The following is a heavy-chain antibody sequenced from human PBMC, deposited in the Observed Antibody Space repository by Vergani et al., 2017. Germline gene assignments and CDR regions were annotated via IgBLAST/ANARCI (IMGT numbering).Heavy chain of an antibody. J-gene: IGHJ5*02. CDR2: IRNKAYGGTT. D-gene: IGHD4-11*01. CDR1: GFTFGDYA. V-gene: IGHV3-49*03. Sequence: EVQLVESGGGLVQPGRSLRLSCTTSGFTFGDYAMNWFRQAPGKGLEWVSFIRNKAYGGTTEYAASVKDRFTISRDDSKSIADLQMNSLKTEDTAVYYCTRTQRRYSNYAFDPWGQGTLVTVSS. CDR3: TRTQRRYSNYAFDP.